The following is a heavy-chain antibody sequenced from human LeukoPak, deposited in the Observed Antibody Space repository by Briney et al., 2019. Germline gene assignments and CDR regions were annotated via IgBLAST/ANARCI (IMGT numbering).Heavy chain of an antibody. CDR3: ARGFSYYDFWSGYYTGIWFDP. V-gene: IGHV4-39*07. Sequence: SETLSLTCTVSGGSISSSSYYWGWTRQPPGKGLEWIGSIYYSGSTYYNPSLKSRVTISVDTSKNQFSLKLSSVTAADTAVYYCARGFSYYDFWSGYYTGIWFDPWGQGTLVTVSS. CDR1: GGSISSSSYY. J-gene: IGHJ5*02. CDR2: IYYSGST. D-gene: IGHD3-3*01.